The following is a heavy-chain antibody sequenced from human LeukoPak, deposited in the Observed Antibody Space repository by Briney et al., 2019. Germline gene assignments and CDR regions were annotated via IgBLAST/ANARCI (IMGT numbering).Heavy chain of an antibody. J-gene: IGHJ4*02. V-gene: IGHV3-23*01. CDR3: AKDRGDYHDRGGFDF. CDR2: ISGSGGST. CDR1: GFTFSSYA. Sequence: GGSLRLSCAASGFTFSSYAMTWVRQAPGKGLEWVSAISGSGGSTDYADPVKGRFTVSRDNSKNTVHLQMNSLRAEDTAVYYCAKDRGDYHDRGGFDFWGQGTLVTVSS. D-gene: IGHD3-22*01.